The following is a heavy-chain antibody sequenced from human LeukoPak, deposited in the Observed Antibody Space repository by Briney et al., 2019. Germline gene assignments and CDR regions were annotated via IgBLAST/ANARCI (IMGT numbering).Heavy chain of an antibody. Sequence: SGGSLRLSCAASAFSLSAYNMNWVRQAPGKGLEWVSAISGSGGSTYYADSVKGRFTISRDNSKNTLYLQMNSLRAEDTAVYYCAKCAGQLLRFLEWLFGDYWGQGTLVTVSS. D-gene: IGHD3-3*01. CDR1: AFSLSAYN. V-gene: IGHV3-23*01. J-gene: IGHJ4*02. CDR2: ISGSGGST. CDR3: AKCAGQLLRFLEWLFGDY.